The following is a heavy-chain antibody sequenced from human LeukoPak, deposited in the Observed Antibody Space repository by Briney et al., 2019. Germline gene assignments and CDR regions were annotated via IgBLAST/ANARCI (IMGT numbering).Heavy chain of an antibody. D-gene: IGHD2-15*01. CDR3: ARDNGYCSGGSCYWNWFDP. J-gene: IGHJ5*02. CDR2: IIPILGIA. Sequence: ASVKASCKASGGTFSSYTISWVRQAPGQGLEWMGRIIPILGIANYAQKFQGRVTITADKSTSTAYMELSSLRSEDTAVYYCARDNGYCSGGSCYWNWFDPWGQGTLVTVSS. V-gene: IGHV1-69*04. CDR1: GGTFSSYT.